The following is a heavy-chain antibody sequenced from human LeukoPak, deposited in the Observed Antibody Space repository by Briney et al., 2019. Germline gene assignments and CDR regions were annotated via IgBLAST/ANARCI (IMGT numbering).Heavy chain of an antibody. CDR2: INPNSGGT. V-gene: IGHV1-2*04. D-gene: IGHD1-20*01. CDR1: GYTFTGYY. J-gene: IGHJ3*02. CDR3: ARDITGTPGLGVDAFDI. Sequence: ASVKVSCKASGYTFTGYYMHWVRQAPGQGLEWMGWINPNSGGTNYAQKFQGWVTMTRDTSISTAYMELSRLRSDDTAVYYCARDITGTPGLGVDAFDIWGQGTMVTVSS.